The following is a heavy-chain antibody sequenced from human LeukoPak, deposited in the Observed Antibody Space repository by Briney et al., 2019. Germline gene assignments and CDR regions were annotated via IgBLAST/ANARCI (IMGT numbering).Heavy chain of an antibody. J-gene: IGHJ4*02. Sequence: TLSLTCTVSGGSISSGGYYWSWIRQHPGKGLEWIGYTYYSGSTYYNPSLKSRVTISVDTSKNQFSLKLSSVTAADTAVYYCASSMTTVTTGVDYWGQGTLVTVSS. CDR2: TYYSGST. CDR3: ASSMTTVTTGVDY. D-gene: IGHD4-17*01. V-gene: IGHV4-31*03. CDR1: GGSISSGGYY.